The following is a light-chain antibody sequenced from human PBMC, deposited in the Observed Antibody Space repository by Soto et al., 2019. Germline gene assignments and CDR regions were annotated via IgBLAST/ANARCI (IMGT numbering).Light chain of an antibody. V-gene: IGKV3-11*01. CDR2: DAS. Sequence: PSTVSXXVGDXVTVXXGASQIVSSYLAWYQQKPGQATMLLIYDASNRATGITSMLSGSGSMADFGLTISSLEPEDFAVYYFQQRSKWLWTFGQGAQVDIK. CDR3: QQRSKWLWT. CDR1: QIVSSY. J-gene: IGKJ1*01.